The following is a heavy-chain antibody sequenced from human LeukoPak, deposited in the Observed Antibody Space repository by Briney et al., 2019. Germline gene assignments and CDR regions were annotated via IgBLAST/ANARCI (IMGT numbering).Heavy chain of an antibody. J-gene: IGHJ4*02. Sequence: GGSLRLSCAASGFTFSLYEMNWVRQAPGKGPEWVSYISSSGSTIYYADSVKGQFSISRDNAKNSLNLQMNSLRAEDTAFYYCARVENSATRGFYFDYWGQGALVTVSS. CDR1: GFTFSLYE. CDR3: ARVENSATRGFYFDY. V-gene: IGHV3-48*03. D-gene: IGHD5-12*01. CDR2: ISSSGSTI.